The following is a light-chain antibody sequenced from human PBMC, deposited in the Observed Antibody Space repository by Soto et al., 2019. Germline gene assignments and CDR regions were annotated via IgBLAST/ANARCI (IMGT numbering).Light chain of an antibody. J-gene: IGKJ1*01. CDR3: QQYGSSPSWT. CDR2: GAS. V-gene: IGKV3-20*01. CDR1: QSVINNY. Sequence: EIVLTQSPATLSVSPGEIATLSFRASQSVINNYLAWYQQKPGQAPRLLIYGASNRATGIPDRFSGSGSGTDFTLTISRLEPEDFAVYYCQQYGSSPSWTFGQGTKVDIK.